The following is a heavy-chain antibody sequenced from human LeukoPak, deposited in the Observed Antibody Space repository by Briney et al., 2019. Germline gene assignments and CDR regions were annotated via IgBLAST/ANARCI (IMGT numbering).Heavy chain of an antibody. V-gene: IGHV4-31*03. J-gene: IGHJ5*02. Sequence: SETLSLTCTVSGGSISSGGYYWSWIRQHPGKGLEWIGYIYYSGSTYYNPSLKSRVTISLDTSKNQFSLKLSSVTAADTAVYYCARDPQSRYGSDSIWYNWFDPWGQGTLVTVSS. CDR3: ARDPQSRYGSDSIWYNWFDP. CDR1: GGSISSGGYY. D-gene: IGHD3-10*01. CDR2: IYYSGST.